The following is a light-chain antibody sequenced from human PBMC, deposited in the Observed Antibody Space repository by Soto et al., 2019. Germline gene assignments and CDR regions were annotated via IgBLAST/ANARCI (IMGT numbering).Light chain of an antibody. CDR3: AAWDDSLNGQV. CDR1: SSNIGNNP. V-gene: IGLV1-36*01. CDR2: YDD. Sequence: QLVLTQPPSVSEAPRQRVTISCSGSSSNIGNNPVHWYQHLPGKTPKLLIYYDDLLPSGVSDRFSGSKSGTSASLAISGLQSEDEADYYCAAWDDSLNGQVFGGGTKLTVL. J-gene: IGLJ2*01.